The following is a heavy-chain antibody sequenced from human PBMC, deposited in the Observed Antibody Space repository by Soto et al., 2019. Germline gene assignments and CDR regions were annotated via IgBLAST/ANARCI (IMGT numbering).Heavy chain of an antibody. V-gene: IGHV4-39*01. J-gene: IGHJ4*02. CDR1: GGSISIGTDY. CDR2: IHYSGST. CDR3: ARRHAHDFYDTNMSVP. D-gene: IGHD3-3*01. Sequence: SETLSLTCTVSGGSISIGTDYWGWIRQPPGKGLEWIGNIHYSGSTYYNPSLKSRLNISVDTSKNQFSLKLSSVTAADTAMYYCARRHAHDFYDTNMSVPWCQGTQVTLSS.